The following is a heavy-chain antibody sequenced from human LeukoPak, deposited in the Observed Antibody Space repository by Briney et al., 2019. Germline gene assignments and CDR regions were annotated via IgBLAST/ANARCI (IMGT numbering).Heavy chain of an antibody. CDR2: ILYEGSNK. J-gene: IGHJ4*02. Sequence: GGSLRLSCAPSGFSFISYAMHGVRQAPGTGVEGVEVILYEGSNKYYADSVKGRFHLSRDNSKNTLDLQMNSLRAEDTAVYYCARGGEQWLVRKYDFPYGGEETVVSVSS. CDR1: GFSFISYA. V-gene: IGHV3-30-3*01. CDR3: ARGGEQWLVRKYDFPY. D-gene: IGHD6-19*01.